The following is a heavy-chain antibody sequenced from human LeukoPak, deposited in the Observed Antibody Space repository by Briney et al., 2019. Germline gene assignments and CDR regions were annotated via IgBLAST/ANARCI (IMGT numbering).Heavy chain of an antibody. J-gene: IGHJ3*02. CDR2: VHYSGST. V-gene: IGHV4-39*01. D-gene: IGHD2-15*01. CDR1: GGSISSSTYY. Sequence: SETLSLTCTVSGGSISSSTYYWGWIRQSPGKGLEWIGSVHYSGSTYYNPSLKSRVTISVDTSKNQFSLKLSSETAADTAVYYCARHRGGSFYDAFDIWGQGTMVTVSS. CDR3: ARHRGGSFYDAFDI.